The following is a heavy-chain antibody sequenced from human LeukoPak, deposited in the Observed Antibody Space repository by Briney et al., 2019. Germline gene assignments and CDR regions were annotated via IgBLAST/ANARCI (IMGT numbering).Heavy chain of an antibody. CDR1: GGPFSGYY. D-gene: IGHD6-13*01. CDR3: ARRGVIAAAGTDAFDI. CDR2: INHSGST. V-gene: IGHV4-34*01. Sequence: PSETLSLTCAVYGGPFSGYYWSWIRQPPGKGLEWIGEINHSGSTNYNPSLKSRVTISVDTSKNQFSLKLSSVTAADTAVYYCARRGVIAAAGTDAFDIWGQGTMVTVSS. J-gene: IGHJ3*02.